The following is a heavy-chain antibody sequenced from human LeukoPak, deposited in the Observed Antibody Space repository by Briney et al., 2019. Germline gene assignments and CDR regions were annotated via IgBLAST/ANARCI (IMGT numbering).Heavy chain of an antibody. Sequence: SETLPLTCTVSGYSISSGYYWGWIRQPPGKGLEWIGSIYHSGSTYYNPSLKSRVTISVDTSKNQFSLKLSSVTAADTAVYYCARVGMVRGVMDAFDIWGQGTMVTVSS. V-gene: IGHV4-38-2*02. CDR2: IYHSGST. CDR3: ARVGMVRGVMDAFDI. J-gene: IGHJ3*02. CDR1: GYSISSGYY. D-gene: IGHD3-10*01.